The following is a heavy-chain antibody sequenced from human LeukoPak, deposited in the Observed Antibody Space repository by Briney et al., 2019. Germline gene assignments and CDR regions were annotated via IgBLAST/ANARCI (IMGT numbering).Heavy chain of an antibody. CDR3: AGQHTRLIWFGELLDYYYYYMDV. Sequence: SETLSLTCTVSGGSINSGNHYWGWIRQSPGKGLEWIGNIYYSGSTNYNPSLKSRVTMSVDTSKNQFSLKLSSVTAADTAVYYCAGQHTRLIWFGELLDYYYYYMDVWGKGTTVTISS. J-gene: IGHJ6*03. CDR2: IYYSGST. V-gene: IGHV4-39*07. CDR1: GGSINSGNHY. D-gene: IGHD3-10*01.